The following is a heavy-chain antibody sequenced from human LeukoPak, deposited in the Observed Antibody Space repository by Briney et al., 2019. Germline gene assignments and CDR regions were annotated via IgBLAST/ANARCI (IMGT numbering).Heavy chain of an antibody. J-gene: IGHJ4*02. Sequence: SVKVSCKVSGYTLTELSMHWVRQAPGKGLEWMGGFDPEDGETIYAQKFQGRVTMPEDTSTDTAYMELSSLRSEDTAVYYCATDLNHVLRYFDWPPGYWGQGTLVTVSS. CDR2: FDPEDGET. CDR1: GYTLTELS. CDR3: ATDLNHVLRYFDWPPGY. D-gene: IGHD3-9*01. V-gene: IGHV1-24*01.